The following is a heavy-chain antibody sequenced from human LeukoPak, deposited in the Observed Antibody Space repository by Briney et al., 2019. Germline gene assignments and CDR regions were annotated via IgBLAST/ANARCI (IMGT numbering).Heavy chain of an antibody. CDR1: GFTFNSYW. V-gene: IGHV3-74*01. D-gene: IGHD5-18*01. Sequence: GGSLRLSCTTSGFTFNSYWMHWVRQAPGKGLVWVSRISSDGSTTGYADSVKDLFTISRDNAKNTLYLQMNSLRAEDTAVYYCARVMGLPYWGQGTLVTVSS. CDR2: ISSDGSTT. CDR3: ARVMGLPY. J-gene: IGHJ4*02.